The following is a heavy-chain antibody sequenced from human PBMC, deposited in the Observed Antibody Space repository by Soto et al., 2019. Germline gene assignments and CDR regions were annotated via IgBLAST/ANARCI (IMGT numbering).Heavy chain of an antibody. CDR2: IYYSGST. Sequence: SETLSLTCTVSGGSISSGDYYWSWIRQPPGKGLEWIGYIYYSGSTYYNPSLKSRVTISVDTSKNQFSLKLSSVTAADTAVYYCARNHPNYYDSSGYSDYWGQGTLVTVSS. CDR1: GGSISSGDYY. V-gene: IGHV4-30-4*01. D-gene: IGHD3-22*01. J-gene: IGHJ4*02. CDR3: ARNHPNYYDSSGYSDY.